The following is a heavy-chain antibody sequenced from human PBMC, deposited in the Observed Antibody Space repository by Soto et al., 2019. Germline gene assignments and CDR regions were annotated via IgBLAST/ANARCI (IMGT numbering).Heavy chain of an antibody. V-gene: IGHV3-23*01. Sequence: PGGSLRLSCAASGFIFATYGMTWVRQAPGKGLEWVSAITGSGGTTYYADSVRGRFTISRDNSKNTLYLQMNSLRAEDTAVYYCARAASVGIVATMSTAGGDYWGQGTLVTVSS. CDR3: ARAASVGIVATMSTAGGDY. CDR2: ITGSGGTT. CDR1: GFIFATYG. J-gene: IGHJ4*02. D-gene: IGHD5-12*01.